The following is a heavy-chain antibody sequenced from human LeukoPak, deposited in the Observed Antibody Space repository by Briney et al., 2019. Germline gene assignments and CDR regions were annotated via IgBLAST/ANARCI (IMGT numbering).Heavy chain of an antibody. CDR2: LYRGGDT. V-gene: IGHV3-53*01. D-gene: IGHD6-19*01. CDR1: GFPAITTY. Sequence: GGSLRLSFAASGFPAITTYMIGIGQAPGRGLEWVSVLYRGGDTYYADSVKGRFTISRDNSKNALYLQMNSLRAEDTAVYYCARSGSGWFDHWGQGTLVTVSS. CDR3: ARSGSGWFDH. J-gene: IGHJ5*02.